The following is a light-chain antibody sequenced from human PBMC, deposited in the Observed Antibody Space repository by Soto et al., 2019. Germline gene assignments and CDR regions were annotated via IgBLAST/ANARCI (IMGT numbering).Light chain of an antibody. CDR3: AAWDDSLNGPV. CDR1: SSNIGSNT. J-gene: IGLJ1*01. CDR2: SNN. V-gene: IGLV1-44*01. Sequence: QSVLTQPPPASGTPGQRVTISCSGSSSNIGSNTVNWYQQLPGTAPKLLIYSNNQRPSGVPDRFSGSKSGTSASLAISGVQFEEEADYYWAAWDDSLNGPVFGTGTKVTAL.